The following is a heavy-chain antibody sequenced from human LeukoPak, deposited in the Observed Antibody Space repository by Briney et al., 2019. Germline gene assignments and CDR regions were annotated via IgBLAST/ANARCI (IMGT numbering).Heavy chain of an antibody. CDR1: GFTFSSYG. CDR2: ISYDGSNK. D-gene: IGHD1-26*01. Sequence: GRSLRLSCAASGFTFSSYGMHWVRQAPGKELEWVAVISYDGSNKYYADSVKGRFTISRDNSKNTLYLQMNGLRAEDTAVYYCAKDVANSGSYYVVRHYYYGMDVWGQGTTVTVSS. J-gene: IGHJ6*02. V-gene: IGHV3-30*18. CDR3: AKDVANSGSYYVVRHYYYGMDV.